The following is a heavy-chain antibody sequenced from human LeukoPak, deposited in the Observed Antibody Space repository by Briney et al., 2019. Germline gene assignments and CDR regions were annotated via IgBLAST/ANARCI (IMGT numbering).Heavy chain of an antibody. CDR2: ISGSGGST. V-gene: IGHV3-23*01. CDR3: AKGGFGRPFDY. CDR1: GFTFSSYA. D-gene: IGHD3-10*01. J-gene: IGHJ4*02. Sequence: GGSLRLSCAASGFTFSSYAVSWVRQAPGKGLEWVSAISGSGGSTYYADSVKGRFTISRDNSKNTLYLQMNSLRVEDTAVYYCAKGGFGRPFDYWGQGTLVTVSS.